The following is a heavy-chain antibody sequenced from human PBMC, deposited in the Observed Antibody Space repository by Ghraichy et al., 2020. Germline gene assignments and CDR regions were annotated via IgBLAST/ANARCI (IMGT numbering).Heavy chain of an antibody. Sequence: GESLNISCAASGFTFSSYGMHWVRQAPGKGLEWVAVIWYDGSNKYYADSVKGRFTISRDNSKNTLYLQMNSLRAEDTAVYYCARDPARYDYYGSGSQYSMGYYFDYWGQGTLVTVSS. CDR3: ARDPARYDYYGSGSQYSMGYYFDY. J-gene: IGHJ4*02. D-gene: IGHD3-10*01. V-gene: IGHV3-33*01. CDR1: GFTFSSYG. CDR2: IWYDGSNK.